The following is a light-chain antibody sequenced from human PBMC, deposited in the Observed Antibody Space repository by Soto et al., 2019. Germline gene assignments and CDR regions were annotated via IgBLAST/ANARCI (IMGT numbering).Light chain of an antibody. J-gene: IGLJ1*01. Sequence: QSALTQPTSVSGSPGQSITISCTGTHHDIGTSDYVSWYQQHPGRAPRLLIYGVTTRPSGISDRFSASKSGLTASLTISGLQPEDEADYYCSSFTSDRIYVFGPGTKLTVL. CDR3: SSFTSDRIYV. CDR1: HHDIGTSDY. CDR2: GVT. V-gene: IGLV2-14*03.